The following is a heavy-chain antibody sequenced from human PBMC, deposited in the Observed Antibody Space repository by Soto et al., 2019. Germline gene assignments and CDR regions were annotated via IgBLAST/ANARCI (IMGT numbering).Heavy chain of an antibody. V-gene: IGHV3-53*01. D-gene: IGHD6-19*01. CDR3: ASRAVATRDFVN. J-gene: IGHJ3*01. Sequence: GGSLRLSCSASGFSVSSNYMIWVRQAPGKGLEWVSVVYAGGTKYYADSVKGRFTISRDNSKNTLYLQMNSLRAEDTAVYYCASRAVATRDFVNWGQGTMVTVSS. CDR2: VYAGGTK. CDR1: GFSVSSNY.